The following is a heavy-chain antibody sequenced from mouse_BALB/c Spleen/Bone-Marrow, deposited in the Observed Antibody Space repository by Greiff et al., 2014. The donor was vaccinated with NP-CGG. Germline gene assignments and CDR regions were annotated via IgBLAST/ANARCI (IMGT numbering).Heavy chain of an antibody. Sequence: VQLQQSGAELVRPGSSVKIYCKASGYAFSSYWMNWVKQRPGQGLEWIGRIYPGDGDTNYNGKFKGKATLTADKSSSTAYMQLSSLTSEDSAVYFCARDDGFAYWGQGTLVTVSA. D-gene: IGHD2-12*01. V-gene: IGHV1-80*01. CDR1: GYAFSSYW. J-gene: IGHJ3*01. CDR3: ARDDGFAY. CDR2: IYPGDGDT.